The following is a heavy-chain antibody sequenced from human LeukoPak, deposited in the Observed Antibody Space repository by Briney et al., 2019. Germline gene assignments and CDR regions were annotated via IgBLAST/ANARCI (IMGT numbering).Heavy chain of an antibody. CDR2: ISYDGSNK. CDR1: GFTLSDHA. Sequence: GGSLRLSCAAFGFTLSDHAMHWVRQAPGKGLEWVAVISYDGSNKYYADSVKGRFTISRDNSKNTLYLQMNSLRAEDTAVYYCARGPLTTVTTYFDYWGQGTLVIVSS. CDR3: ARGPLTTVTTYFDY. V-gene: IGHV3-30*04. J-gene: IGHJ4*02. D-gene: IGHD4-17*01.